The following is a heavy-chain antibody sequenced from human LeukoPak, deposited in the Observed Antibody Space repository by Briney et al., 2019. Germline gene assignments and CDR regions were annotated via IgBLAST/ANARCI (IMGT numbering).Heavy chain of an antibody. J-gene: IGHJ4*02. D-gene: IGHD4-17*01. CDR1: GGSFSGYY. Sequence: SETLSLTCAVYGGSFSGYYWSWIRQPPGKGLGWIGEINHSGSTNYNPSLKSRVTISVDTSKNQFSLKLSSVTAADTAVYYCAREGRSGDYGASFDYWGQGTLVTVSS. CDR3: AREGRSGDYGASFDY. V-gene: IGHV4-34*01. CDR2: INHSGST.